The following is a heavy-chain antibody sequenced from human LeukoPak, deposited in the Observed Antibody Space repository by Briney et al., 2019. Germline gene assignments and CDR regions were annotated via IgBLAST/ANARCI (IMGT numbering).Heavy chain of an antibody. D-gene: IGHD3-10*01. CDR2: IKQDGYEK. CDR3: VDGESLLY. CDR1: GFTFRTFW. V-gene: IGHV3-7*03. J-gene: IGHJ4*02. Sequence: GGSLRLSCAVSGFTFRTFWMAWVRQAPGKGLEWVATIKQDGYEKHYVDSVRGRFTISRDNAKNLLYLQMNGLGVEDTAVYHCVDGESLLYWGQGTLVSVSS.